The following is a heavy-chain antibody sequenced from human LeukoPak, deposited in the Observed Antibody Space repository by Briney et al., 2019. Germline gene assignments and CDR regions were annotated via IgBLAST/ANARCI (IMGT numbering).Heavy chain of an antibody. Sequence: PGGSLKLSCAASGFTFSGSAMHWVRQASGKGLEWVGRIRSKANSYATAYAASVKGRFTISRDDSKSTAYLQMNSLKTEDTAVYYCTSSIAAAGNYYYGMDVWGQGTTVTVSS. V-gene: IGHV3-73*01. D-gene: IGHD6-13*01. CDR1: GFTFSGSA. CDR2: IRSKANSYAT. J-gene: IGHJ6*02. CDR3: TSSIAAAGNYYYGMDV.